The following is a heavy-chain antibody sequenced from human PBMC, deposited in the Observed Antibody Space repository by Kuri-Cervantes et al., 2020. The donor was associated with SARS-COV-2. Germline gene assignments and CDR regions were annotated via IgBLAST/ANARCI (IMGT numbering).Heavy chain of an antibody. CDR2: ISGSGGST. D-gene: IGHD6-19*01. CDR1: GFTFSSYA. J-gene: IGHJ3*02. Sequence: GGSLRPSCAASGFTFSSYAMSWVRQAPGKGLEWVSAISGSGGSTYYADSVTGRFTISRDNAKNLLYLQMDGLRGEDTALYYCARDPYRSDNAFGAFDMWGQGTMVTVSS. CDR3: ARDPYRSDNAFGAFDM. V-gene: IGHV3-23*01.